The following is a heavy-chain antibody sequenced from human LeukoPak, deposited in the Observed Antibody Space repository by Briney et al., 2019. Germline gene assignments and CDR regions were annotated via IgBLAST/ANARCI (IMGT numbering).Heavy chain of an antibody. Sequence: VASVKVSCKASGYTFTGYYMHWVRQAPGQGLEWMGIINPSGGSTNYAQKFQGRVTMTRDTSTSTVYMELTGLRSEDTAVYYCARDAWGWDNSDYYHPVNYFDYWGQGTLVTVSS. CDR1: GYTFTGYY. J-gene: IGHJ4*02. CDR2: INPSGGST. CDR3: ARDAWGWDNSDYYHPVNYFDY. D-gene: IGHD3-22*01. V-gene: IGHV1-46*01.